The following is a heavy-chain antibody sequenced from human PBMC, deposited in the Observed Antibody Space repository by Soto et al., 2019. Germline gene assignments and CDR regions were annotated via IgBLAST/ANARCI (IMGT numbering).Heavy chain of an antibody. Sequence: QVQLVQSGAEVKKPGASVKVSCKASGYTFTSYAMHWVRQAPGQRLEWMGWINAGNGNTKYSQKFQGRVTITRDTSASTAYMELSSLRSEDTAVYYCARAGRQVRGYDDYYYYYMDVWGKGTTVTVSS. V-gene: IGHV1-3*01. D-gene: IGHD5-12*01. CDR1: GYTFTSYA. J-gene: IGHJ6*03. CDR2: INAGNGNT. CDR3: ARAGRQVRGYDDYYYYYMDV.